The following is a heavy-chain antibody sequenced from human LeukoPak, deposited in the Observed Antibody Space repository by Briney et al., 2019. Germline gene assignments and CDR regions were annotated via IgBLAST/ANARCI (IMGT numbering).Heavy chain of an antibody. V-gene: IGHV3-64*02. Sequence: GGSLRLSCAASGFTLSSYAMHWVRLAPGKGLEYVSAISGNGVNTYYADSVKGRFIISRDISKNTLYLQMDGLRGDDMAVYYCERERLGVVIFDDAFDVWGQGTLVTVSS. CDR1: GFTLSSYA. CDR2: ISGNGVNT. D-gene: IGHD3-3*01. CDR3: ERERLGVVIFDDAFDV. J-gene: IGHJ3*01.